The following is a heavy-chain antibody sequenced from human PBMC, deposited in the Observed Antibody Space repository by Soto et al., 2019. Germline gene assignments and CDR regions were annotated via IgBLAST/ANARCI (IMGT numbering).Heavy chain of an antibody. CDR3: ASSLAAAGIDY. J-gene: IGHJ4*02. V-gene: IGHV3-33*01. CDR1: GFTFSSYG. Sequence: GGSLRLSCAASGFTFSSYGMHWVRQAPGKGLEWVAVIWYDGSNKYYADSVKGRFTISRDNSKNTLYLQMNSLRAEDTAVYYCASSLAAAGIDYWGQGTLVTVSS. CDR2: IWYDGSNK. D-gene: IGHD6-13*01.